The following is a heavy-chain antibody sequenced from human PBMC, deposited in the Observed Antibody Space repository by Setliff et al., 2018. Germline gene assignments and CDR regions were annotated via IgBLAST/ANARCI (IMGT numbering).Heavy chain of an antibody. V-gene: IGHV4-39*07. D-gene: IGHD2-2*01. CDR2: TYYNGTA. J-gene: IGHJ4*02. CDR1: GGSISGSHYY. Sequence: LPETLSLTCSVSGGSISGSHYYWVWMRQPPGKRLEWIGSTYYNGTAYYNPSLKSRVTMSVDTSKNQFSLNLNSVTAADTAVYFFRLAHCNTSSCEEALDYWSQGTLVTVSS. CDR3: RLAHCNTSSCEEALDY.